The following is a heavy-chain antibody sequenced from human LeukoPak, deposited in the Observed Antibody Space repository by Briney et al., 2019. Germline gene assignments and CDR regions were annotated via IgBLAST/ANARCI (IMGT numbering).Heavy chain of an antibody. Sequence: PGGSLRLSCAASGFTFSSYSMNWVRQAPGKGLEWVSSISSSSYIYYADSVKGRFTISRDNAKNSLYLQMNSLRAEDTAVYYCARDLFGYDSSGSTFDYWGQGTLVTVSS. CDR2: ISSSSYI. CDR3: ARDLFGYDSSGSTFDY. V-gene: IGHV3-21*01. CDR1: GFTFSSYS. J-gene: IGHJ4*02. D-gene: IGHD3-22*01.